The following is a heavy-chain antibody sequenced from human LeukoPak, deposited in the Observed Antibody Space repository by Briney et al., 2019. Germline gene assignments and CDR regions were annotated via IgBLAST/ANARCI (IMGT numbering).Heavy chain of an antibody. D-gene: IGHD3-22*01. CDR3: ARHVVAVGFDY. CDR2: ISSSSSTI. J-gene: IGHJ4*02. V-gene: IGHV3-48*01. CDR1: GFTFSSYS. Sequence: QPGGSLRLSCAASGFTFSSYSMNWVRQAPGKGLEWVSYISSSSSTIYYADSVKGRFTISRDNAKNSLYLQMNSLRAEDTAVYYCARHVVAVGFDYWGQGTLVTVSS.